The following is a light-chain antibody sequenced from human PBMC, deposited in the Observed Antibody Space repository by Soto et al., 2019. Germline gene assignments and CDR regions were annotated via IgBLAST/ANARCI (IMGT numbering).Light chain of an antibody. J-gene: IGKJ5*01. Sequence: DIQMTQSPSSLSASVVDRVTITCQASQDISNYLNWYQQKPGKAPKLLIYDASNLETGVPSRFSGSGSGTDFTFTISSLQPEDTATYYCQQYDNLPPLTFGQGTRLEIK. V-gene: IGKV1-33*01. CDR1: QDISNY. CDR3: QQYDNLPPLT. CDR2: DAS.